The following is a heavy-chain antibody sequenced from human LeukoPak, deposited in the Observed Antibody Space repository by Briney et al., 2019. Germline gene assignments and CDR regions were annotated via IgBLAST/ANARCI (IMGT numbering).Heavy chain of an antibody. CDR1: GGSFSGYY. CDR3: ARGTGCLRSLYYFDY. CDR2: INHSGST. D-gene: IGHD5-12*01. Sequence: SETLSLTCAVYGGSFSGYYWSWIRQPPGKGLEWIGEINHSGSTNYNPSLKSRVTISVDTSKNQFSLKLSSVTAADTAVYYCARGTGCLRSLYYFDYWGQGTLVTVSS. J-gene: IGHJ4*02. V-gene: IGHV4-34*01.